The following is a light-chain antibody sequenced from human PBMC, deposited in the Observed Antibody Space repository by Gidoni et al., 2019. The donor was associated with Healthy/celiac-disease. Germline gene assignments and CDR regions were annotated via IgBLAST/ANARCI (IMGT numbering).Light chain of an antibody. J-gene: IGKJ3*01. Sequence: DIVMPQSPDSLAVSLGERATINCKSSQSVLYSSNNKNYLAWYQQKPGQPPKLLIYWASIRESGVPDRFSGSGSGTDFTLTISSLQAEDVAVYYCQQYYSTPFTFGPGTKVDIK. CDR1: QSVLYSSNNKNY. V-gene: IGKV4-1*01. CDR3: QQYYSTPFT. CDR2: WAS.